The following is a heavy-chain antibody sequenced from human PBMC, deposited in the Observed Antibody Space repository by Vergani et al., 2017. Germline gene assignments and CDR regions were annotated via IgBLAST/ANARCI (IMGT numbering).Heavy chain of an antibody. CDR2: ISSSSSYT. CDR1: GFTFSDYY. Sequence: QVQLVESGGGLVKPGGSLRLSCAASGFTFSDYYMSWIRQAPGKGLEWVSYISSSSSYTNYADSVKGRFTISRDNAKNTLYLQMNSLRAEDTAVYYCARDLPVGTSYFDYWGQGTLVTVSS. J-gene: IGHJ4*02. D-gene: IGHD2-2*01. V-gene: IGHV3-11*06. CDR3: ARDLPVGTSYFDY.